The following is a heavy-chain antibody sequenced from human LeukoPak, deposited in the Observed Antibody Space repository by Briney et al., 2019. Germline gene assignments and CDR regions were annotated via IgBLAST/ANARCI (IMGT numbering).Heavy chain of an antibody. J-gene: IGHJ4*02. CDR3: ARLVVTATYDF. Sequence: GESLKISCKGSGYNFTGHWIGWARQMPGKGLEWVGIIYPGDSDTRYSPSFQGQVTISADKSVSTAYLQWSSLKASDTALYYCARLVVTATYDFWGQGTLVTVSS. CDR2: IYPGDSDT. V-gene: IGHV5-51*01. D-gene: IGHD2-21*02. CDR1: GYNFTGHW.